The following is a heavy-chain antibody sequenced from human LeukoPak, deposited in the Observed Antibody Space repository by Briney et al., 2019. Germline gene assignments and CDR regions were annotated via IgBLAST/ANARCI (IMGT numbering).Heavy chain of an antibody. Sequence: GASVKVSCKASGYTCSSYAIHWVRQAPGQGLEWMGWINAGVGNTKYSEKFQDRVTVTRDTPATTAYMELSSLRAEDTAVYYCARAGRPMIGGVTPLEHFDSWGQGTLVTVSS. V-gene: IGHV1-3*01. CDR3: ARAGRPMIGGVTPLEHFDS. J-gene: IGHJ4*02. CDR2: INAGVGNT. D-gene: IGHD3-10*01. CDR1: GYTCSSYA.